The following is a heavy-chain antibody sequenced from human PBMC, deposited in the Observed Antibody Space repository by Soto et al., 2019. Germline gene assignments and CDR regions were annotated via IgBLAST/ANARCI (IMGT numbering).Heavy chain of an antibody. CDR1: GFTFSTYG. J-gene: IGHJ3*02. Sequence: GGSLKLSCAASGFTFSTYGMHWVRQAPGKKLEKVAVISYYGSNKYYADSVKGRFTISRDNSKNTLYMQMNSLRAEDRAVYYCAGGGYYYDSSGYQDPFDIWGQG. V-gene: IGHV3-30*05. CDR3: AGGGYYYDSSGYQDPFDI. D-gene: IGHD3-22*01. CDR2: ISYYGSNK.